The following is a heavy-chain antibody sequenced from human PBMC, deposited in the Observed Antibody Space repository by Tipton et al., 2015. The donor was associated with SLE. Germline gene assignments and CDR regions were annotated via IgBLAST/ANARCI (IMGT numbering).Heavy chain of an antibody. D-gene: IGHD2-2*01. CDR2: ISAYNGNT. V-gene: IGHV1-18*01. CDR3: ARDPTGWRSSSTSCPFDY. J-gene: IGHJ4*02. CDR1: GYTFTSYG. Sequence: QSGAEVKKPGASVKVSCKASGYTFTSYGISWVRQAPGQGLEWMGWISAYNGNTNYAQKLQGRVTMTTDTSTSTAYMELRSLRSDDTAVYYCARDPTGWRSSSTSCPFDYWGQGPQVTVSS.